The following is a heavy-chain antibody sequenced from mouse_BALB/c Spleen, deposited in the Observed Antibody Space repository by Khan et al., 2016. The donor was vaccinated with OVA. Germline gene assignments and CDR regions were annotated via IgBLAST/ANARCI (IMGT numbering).Heavy chain of an antibody. CDR2: IHYSGTT. V-gene: IGHV3-1*02. CDR1: AYSITSGYS. D-gene: IGHD1-1*01. Sequence: EVELVESGPDLVKPSQSLSLTCTVTAYSITSGYSWHWIRQFPGNKLEWMGYIHYSGTTNSNPSLKSRISIPRDPSQNQFFRQLNSVTTEDTATSYCARSGTTVVAYWYFDVWGAGTTVTVSS. J-gene: IGHJ1*01. CDR3: ARSGTTVVAYWYFDV.